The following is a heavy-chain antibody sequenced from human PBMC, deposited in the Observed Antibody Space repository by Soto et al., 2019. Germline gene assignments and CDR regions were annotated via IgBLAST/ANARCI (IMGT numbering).Heavy chain of an antibody. CDR1: GFTFSSYR. J-gene: IGHJ6*02. V-gene: IGHV3-21*01. Sequence: EVQLVESGGGLVQPGGSLRLSCAASGFTFSSYRMTWVRQAPGKGLEWVSCVSSTSRYIYYAASVKGRFTISRDNAKNKLYLQMKSLRAADAAVYYCAKASYGDPYDYYGMDVWGQGTTVSVSS. CDR3: AKASYGDPYDYYGMDV. CDR2: VSSTSRYI. D-gene: IGHD4-17*01.